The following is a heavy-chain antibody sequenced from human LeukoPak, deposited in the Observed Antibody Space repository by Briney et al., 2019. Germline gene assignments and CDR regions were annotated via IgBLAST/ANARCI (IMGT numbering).Heavy chain of an antibody. V-gene: IGHV3-11*06. J-gene: IGHJ5*02. Sequence: GGSLRLSCAASGFTFSDYYMSWIRQAPGKGLEWVSYISSSSIYTNYADSVKGRFTISRDNAKNSLYLQMNSLRAEDTAVYYCARGYYDILTGFNWFDPWGQGTLVTVSS. CDR2: ISSSSIYT. D-gene: IGHD3-9*01. CDR3: ARGYYDILTGFNWFDP. CDR1: GFTFSDYY.